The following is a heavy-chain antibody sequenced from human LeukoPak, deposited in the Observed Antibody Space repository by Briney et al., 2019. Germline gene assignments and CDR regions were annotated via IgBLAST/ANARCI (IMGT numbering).Heavy chain of an antibody. D-gene: IGHD6-13*01. CDR3: ARDSPQFGQLVPPPPGLWYYYGMDV. J-gene: IGHJ6*02. CDR1: GYTFTSYG. Sequence: ASVKVSCKASGYTFTSYGISWVRQAPGQGLEWMGWISAYNGNTNYAQKLQSRVTMTTDTSTSTAYMELRSLRSDDTAVYYCARDSPQFGQLVPPPPGLWYYYGMDVWGQGTTVTVSS. V-gene: IGHV1-18*01. CDR2: ISAYNGNT.